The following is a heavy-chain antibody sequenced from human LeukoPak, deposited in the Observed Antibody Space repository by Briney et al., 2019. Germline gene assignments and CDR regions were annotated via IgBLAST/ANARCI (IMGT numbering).Heavy chain of an antibody. CDR1: RLAFNSYE. J-gene: IGHJ4*02. Sequence: PGGSLRLSCAPSRLAFNSYEMNCVRQAPGKGLEWVSYISTSGSTIYYADSVKGRFTISRDNAKKSMYLQMNSLRDDDTAVYYCTRVPRKQSSGFYWIDYWGQGTLATVSS. V-gene: IGHV3-48*03. D-gene: IGHD3-22*01. CDR3: TRVPRKQSSGFYWIDY. CDR2: ISTSGSTI.